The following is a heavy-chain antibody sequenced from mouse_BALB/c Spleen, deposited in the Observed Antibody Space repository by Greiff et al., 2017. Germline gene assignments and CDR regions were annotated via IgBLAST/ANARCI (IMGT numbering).Heavy chain of an antibody. J-gene: IGHJ2*01. V-gene: IGHV7-3*02. D-gene: IGHD2-14*01. CDR3: ARDRRYGYFDY. CDR1: GFTFTDYY. CDR2: IRNKANGYTT. Sequence: EVMLVESGGGLVQPGGSLRLSCATSGFTFTDYYMSWVRQPPGKALEWLGFIRNKANGYTTEYSASVKGRFTISRDNSQSILYLQMNTLRAEDSATYYCARDRRYGYFDYWGQGTTLTVSS.